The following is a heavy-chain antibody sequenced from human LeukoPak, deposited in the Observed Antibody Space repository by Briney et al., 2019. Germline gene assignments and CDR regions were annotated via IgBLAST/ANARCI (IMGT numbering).Heavy chain of an antibody. CDR1: GFTFSSFA. CDR2: ISRSGGST. Sequence: GGSLRLSCAASGFTFSSFAMSWVRQGPGKGLEWVSTISRSGGSTYYADSVNGRFTISRDNSKNTLYLQMNSLRAEDTAVYYCAKDSDGDPFYYCYYGMDVWGQGTTVTVSS. V-gene: IGHV3-23*01. J-gene: IGHJ6*02. D-gene: IGHD4-17*01. CDR3: AKDSDGDPFYYCYYGMDV.